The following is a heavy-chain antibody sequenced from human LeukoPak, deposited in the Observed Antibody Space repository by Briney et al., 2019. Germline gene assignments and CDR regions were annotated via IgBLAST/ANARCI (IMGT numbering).Heavy chain of an antibody. V-gene: IGHV4-34*01. J-gene: IGHJ4*02. CDR1: GGSFSGYY. D-gene: IGHD4-23*01. Sequence: PSETLSLTCAVYGGSFSGYYWSWIRQPPGKGLEWIGEINHSGSTNYNPSLKSRVTISVDTSKNQFSLKLASVTAADTAVYYCARGSSVGNSVDYWGQGTLVTVSS. CDR3: ARGSSVGNSVDY. CDR2: INHSGST.